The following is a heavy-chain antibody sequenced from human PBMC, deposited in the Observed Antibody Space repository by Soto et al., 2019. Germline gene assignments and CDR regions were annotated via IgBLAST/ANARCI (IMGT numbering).Heavy chain of an antibody. CDR3: ARGAGWYYFDY. D-gene: IGHD6-19*01. J-gene: IGHJ4*02. V-gene: IGHV1-3*01. CDR2: INAGNGNT. CDR1: GYNFTSYA. Sequence: QVQLVQSGAEVKKPGASVKVSCKASGYNFTSYAMHWVRQAPGQRLEWMGWINAGNGNTKYSQKFQGRVTITRDTSASTAYMELSSLRSEDTAVYYCARGAGWYYFDYWGQGTLVTVSS.